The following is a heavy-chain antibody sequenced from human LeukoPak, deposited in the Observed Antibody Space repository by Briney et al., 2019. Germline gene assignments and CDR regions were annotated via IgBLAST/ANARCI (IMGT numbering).Heavy chain of an antibody. D-gene: IGHD7-27*01. J-gene: IGHJ2*01. V-gene: IGHV3-23*01. Sequence: PGVSLRLSCAASGFTFSSFAMSWVRQSPGKAREWVTGIIGSVSSTYYADSVRGRFSSSRDNSKNTVSLQLNSLRTEDTAVYYCAKDKISGDGKWCFDLWGRGTLVTVSS. CDR1: GFTFSSFA. CDR2: IIGSVSST. CDR3: AKDKISGDGKWCFDL.